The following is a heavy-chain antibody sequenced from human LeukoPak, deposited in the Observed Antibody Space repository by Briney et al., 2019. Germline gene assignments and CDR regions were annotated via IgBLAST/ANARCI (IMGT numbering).Heavy chain of an antibody. Sequence: PSQTLSLTCTVSGGSISSGDYYWSWIRQPPGKGLEWIGYIYYSGSTYYNPSLKSRVTISVDTSKNQFSLKLSSVTAADTAVYYCARDGLTSYYPLDYWGQGTLVTVPS. CDR3: ARDGLTSYYPLDY. J-gene: IGHJ4*02. CDR2: IYYSGST. D-gene: IGHD3-9*01. V-gene: IGHV4-30-4*01. CDR1: GGSISSGDYY.